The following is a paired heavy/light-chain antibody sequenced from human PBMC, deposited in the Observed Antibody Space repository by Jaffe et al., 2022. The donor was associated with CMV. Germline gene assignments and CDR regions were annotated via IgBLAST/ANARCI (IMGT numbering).Light chain of an antibody. J-gene: IGKJ2*01. CDR2: AAS. Sequence: DIQMTQSPSSLSASVGDRVTITCRASQSISSYLNWYQQKPGKAPKLLIYAASSLQSGVPSRFSGSGSGTDFTLTISSLQPEDFATYYCQQSYSTSKYTFGQGTKLEIK. V-gene: IGKV1-39*01. CDR3: QQSYSTSKYT. CDR1: QSISSY.
Heavy chain of an antibody. J-gene: IGHJ6*02. V-gene: IGHV4-4*07. CDR1: GGSISSYY. CDR3: AREGGYCSSTSCLYRGNSYYYYYGMDV. D-gene: IGHD2-2*01. Sequence: QVQLQESGPGLVKPSETLSLTCTVSGGSISSYYWSWIRQPAGKGLEWIGRIYTSGSTNYNPSLKSRVTMSVDTSKNQFSLKLSSVTAADTAVYYCAREGGYCSSTSCLYRGNSYYYYYGMDVWGQGTTVTVSS. CDR2: IYTSGST.